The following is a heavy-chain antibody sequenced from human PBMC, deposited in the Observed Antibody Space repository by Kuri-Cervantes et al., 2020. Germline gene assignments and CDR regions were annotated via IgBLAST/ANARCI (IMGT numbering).Heavy chain of an antibody. D-gene: IGHD3-22*01. CDR2: ISGSGGST. Sequence: GESLKISCAASGFTFSSYAMSWVRQAPGKGLEWVSAISGSGGSTYYADSVKGRFTISRDNSKNTLYLQMNSLRAEDTAMYYCTRAPYFDRNSFDFDYWGQGTLVTVSS. J-gene: IGHJ4*02. V-gene: IGHV3-23*01. CDR1: GFTFSSYA. CDR3: TRAPYFDRNSFDFDY.